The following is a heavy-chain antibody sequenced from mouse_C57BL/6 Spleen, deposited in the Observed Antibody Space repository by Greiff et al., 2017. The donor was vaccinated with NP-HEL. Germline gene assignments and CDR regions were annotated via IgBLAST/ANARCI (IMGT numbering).Heavy chain of an antibody. CDR2: INPNNGGT. J-gene: IGHJ2*01. CDR3: ARSGGQYYGSRYYFDY. V-gene: IGHV1-26*01. Sequence: EVQLQQSGPELVKPGASVKISCKASGYTFTDYYMNWVKQSHGKSLEWIGDINPNNGGTSYNQKFKGKATLTVDKSSSTAYMELRSLTSEDSAVYYCARSGGQYYGSRYYFDYWGQGTTLTVSS. D-gene: IGHD1-1*01. CDR1: GYTFTDYY.